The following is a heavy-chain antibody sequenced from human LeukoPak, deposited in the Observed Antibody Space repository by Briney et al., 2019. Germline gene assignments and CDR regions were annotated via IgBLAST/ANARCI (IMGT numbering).Heavy chain of an antibody. V-gene: IGHV1-18*01. CDR3: AREEDCSGGSCYYGMDV. D-gene: IGHD2-15*01. Sequence: GASVKVSCKASGYTFTSYGISWLRQAPGQGLEWMGWISAYNGNTNYAQKLQGRVTMTTDTSTSTAYMELRSLRSDDTAVYYCAREEDCSGGSCYYGMDVWGQGTTVTVSS. J-gene: IGHJ6*02. CDR1: GYTFTSYG. CDR2: ISAYNGNT.